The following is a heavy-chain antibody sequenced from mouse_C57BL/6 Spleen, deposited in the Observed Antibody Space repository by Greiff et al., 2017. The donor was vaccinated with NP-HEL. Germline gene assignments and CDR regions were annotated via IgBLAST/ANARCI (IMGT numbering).Heavy chain of an antibody. CDR3: ARENYAAMDY. V-gene: IGHV5-4*01. D-gene: IGHD1-1*01. J-gene: IGHJ4*01. CDR1: GFTFSSYA. CDR2: ISDGGSYT. Sequence: EVKLVESGGGLVKPGGSLKLSCAASGFTFSSYAMSWVRQTPEKRLEWVATISDGGSYTYYPDNVKGRFTISRDNAKNNLYLHMSHLKSEDTAMYYCARENYAAMDYWGQGTSVTVSS.